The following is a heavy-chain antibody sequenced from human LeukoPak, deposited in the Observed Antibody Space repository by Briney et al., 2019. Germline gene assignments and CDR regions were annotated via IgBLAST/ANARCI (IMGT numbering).Heavy chain of an antibody. Sequence: ASVKVSCKASGYTFTSYAMHWVRQAPGQRLEWMGWINAGNGNTKYSQKFQGRVTITRDTSASTAYMELSSLRSEDTAVYYCARSLGDIVVVPAATEDYYYMDVWGKGTTVTVSS. CDR3: ARSLGDIVVVPAATEDYYYMDV. V-gene: IGHV1-3*01. J-gene: IGHJ6*03. CDR2: INAGNGNT. CDR1: GYTFTSYA. D-gene: IGHD2-2*01.